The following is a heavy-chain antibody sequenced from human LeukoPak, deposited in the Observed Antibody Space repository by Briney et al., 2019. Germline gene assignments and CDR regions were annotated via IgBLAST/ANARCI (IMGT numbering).Heavy chain of an antibody. J-gene: IGHJ4*02. V-gene: IGHV3-23*01. CDR2: ISGSGDNT. CDR1: GFTFSSHG. D-gene: IGHD3-10*01. Sequence: QSGGSLRLSCAASGFTFSSHGMSWVRQAPGKGLEWVSTISGSGDNTYYADSVKGRFTISRDNSKNTLYLQMNSLRAEDTALYYCARDRDDYFDYWGQGTLVTVSS. CDR3: ARDRDDYFDY.